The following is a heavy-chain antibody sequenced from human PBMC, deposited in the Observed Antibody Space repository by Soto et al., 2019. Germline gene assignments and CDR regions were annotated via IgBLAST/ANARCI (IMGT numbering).Heavy chain of an antibody. Sequence: PWGALRISCEGFRINFKNAWISRVPPAPGKGLEWVGRIKSKTDGGTTDYAAPVKGRFTISRDDSKNTLYLQMNSLKTEDTAVYYFTTWTHDYGDADYWGQGTLVTVSS. CDR1: RINFKNAW. J-gene: IGHJ4*02. CDR2: IKSKTDGGTT. D-gene: IGHD4-17*01. CDR3: TTWTHDYGDADY. V-gene: IGHV3-15*01.